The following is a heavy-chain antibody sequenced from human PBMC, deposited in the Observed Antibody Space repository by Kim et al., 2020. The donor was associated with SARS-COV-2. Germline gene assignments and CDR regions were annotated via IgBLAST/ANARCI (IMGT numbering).Heavy chain of an antibody. CDR3: THWGSDYYYYYDMDV. D-gene: IGHD7-27*01. CDR1: GFTFADYT. Sequence: GGSLRLSCIGSGFTFADYTMSWVRQAPGKGLEWVGFIRSNTCGGTTEYAASVKGRFTITSEDSTSIAYLKMNSLTTADTAVYYCTHWGSDYYYYYDMDVWGQGTTVTVSS. CDR2: IRSNTCGGTT. V-gene: IGHV3-49*04. J-gene: IGHJ6*02.